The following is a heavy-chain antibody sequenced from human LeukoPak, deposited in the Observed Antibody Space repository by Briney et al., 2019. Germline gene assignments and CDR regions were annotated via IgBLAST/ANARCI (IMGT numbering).Heavy chain of an antibody. J-gene: IGHJ6*02. V-gene: IGHV3-74*01. D-gene: IGHD2-2*01. CDR2: STSDLSTK. CDR3: ARGPQRGAAANYYPMDV. CDR1: GFIFSAYG. Sequence: PGGSLRLSCAASGFIFSAYGMHWVRQAPGMGLVWVSRSTSDLSTKTYADSVKGRFTISRDNAKSTLYLQMNSLRVEDTAVYYCARGPQRGAAANYYPMDVWGQGTTVTVSS.